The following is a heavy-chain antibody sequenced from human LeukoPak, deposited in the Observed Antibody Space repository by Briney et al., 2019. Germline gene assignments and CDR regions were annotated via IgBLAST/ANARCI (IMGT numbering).Heavy chain of an antibody. CDR2: ISVASIT. CDR3: ADYGVSGVRNNFY. V-gene: IGHV3-23*01. Sequence: GGSLRLSCAASGLAFSSYAMSWVRQPPGKGLEWVSTISVASITFYADSVKGRFTISRDNSRNTVYLQMTSLRADDTAVYYCADYGVSGVRNNFYWGLGTPVTVSS. D-gene: IGHD3-3*01. CDR1: GLAFSSYA. J-gene: IGHJ4*02.